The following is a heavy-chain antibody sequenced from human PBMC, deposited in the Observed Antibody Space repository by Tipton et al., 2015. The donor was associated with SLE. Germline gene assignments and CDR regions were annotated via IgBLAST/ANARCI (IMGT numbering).Heavy chain of an antibody. CDR1: GGSIISYY. D-gene: IGHD6-13*01. CDR2: IYYSGST. CDR3: ARDGISSSWWSFDY. V-gene: IGHV4-59*12. J-gene: IGHJ4*02. Sequence: TLSLTCTVSGGSIISYYWSWIRQPPGKGLEWIGYIYYSGSTNYNPSLKSRVTISVDTSKNQFSLKLSSVTAADTAVYYCARDGISSSWWSFDYWGQGTLVTVSS.